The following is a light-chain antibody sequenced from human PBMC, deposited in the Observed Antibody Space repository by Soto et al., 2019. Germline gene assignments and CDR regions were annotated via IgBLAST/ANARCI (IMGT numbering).Light chain of an antibody. CDR3: QQYNNWPKWT. J-gene: IGKJ1*01. CDR2: DAS. CDR1: QSVSSH. V-gene: IGKV3-15*01. Sequence: VMTQSPATLSVSPGERATLSCRASQSVSSHLAWYQQKPGQAPRLLIYDASTRATGIPARFSGGGSAIEFTLTISSLQSEDFAFYYCQQYNNWPKWTFGQGTKVEVK.